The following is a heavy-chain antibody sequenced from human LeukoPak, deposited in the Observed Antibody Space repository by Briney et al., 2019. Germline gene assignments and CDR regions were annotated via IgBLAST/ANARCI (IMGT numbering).Heavy chain of an antibody. D-gene: IGHD4-23*01. J-gene: IGHJ4*02. CDR3: VKDRWVDY. V-gene: IGHV3-64D*06. CDR1: GFTFSSYA. Sequence: GSLRLSCAASGFTFSSYAMSWVRQAPGKGLEYVSSISSDGGSTFYADSVKGRFTISRDNSKNTLSLQMSSLRTEDTAVYYCVKDRWVDYWGQGTLVTVSS. CDR2: ISSDGGST.